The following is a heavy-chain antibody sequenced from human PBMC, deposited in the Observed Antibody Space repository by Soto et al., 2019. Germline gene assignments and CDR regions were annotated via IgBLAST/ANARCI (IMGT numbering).Heavy chain of an antibody. CDR2: ISYDGSNK. D-gene: IGHD6-19*01. Sequence: QVRLVESGGGVVQPGRSLRLSCAASGFTFSSYAMHWVRQAPGKGLEWVAVISYDGSNKYYADSVKGRFTISRDNSKNTLYLQMNSLRPEDTAVYYCARGDSGWYSSYFDYWGQGTLVTVSS. V-gene: IGHV3-30-3*01. J-gene: IGHJ4*02. CDR1: GFTFSSYA. CDR3: ARGDSGWYSSYFDY.